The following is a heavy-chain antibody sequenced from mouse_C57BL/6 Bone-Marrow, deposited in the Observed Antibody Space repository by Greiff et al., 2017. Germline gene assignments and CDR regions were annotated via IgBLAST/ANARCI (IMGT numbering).Heavy chain of an antibody. D-gene: IGHD2-2*01. CDR1: GFNIKDDY. Sequence: EVQRVESGAELVRPGASVKLSCTASGFNIKDDYMHWVKQRPEQGLEWIGWIDPENGDTEYASKFQGKATITADTSSNTAYLQLSSLTSEDTAVYYCTTGLRRGGYAMDYWGQGTSVTVSS. V-gene: IGHV14-4*01. CDR2: IDPENGDT. CDR3: TTGLRRGGYAMDY. J-gene: IGHJ4*01.